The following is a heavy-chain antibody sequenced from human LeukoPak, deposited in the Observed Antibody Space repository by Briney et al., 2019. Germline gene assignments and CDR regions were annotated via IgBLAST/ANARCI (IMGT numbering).Heavy chain of an antibody. CDR2: ISWNSGSI. V-gene: IGHV3-9*01. CDR3: AKDSSGSYCPYYFDY. CDR1: GFTFDDYA. Sequence: GGSLRLSCAASGFTFDDYAMHWVRQAPGKGLEWVSGISWNSGSIGYADSVKGRFTISRDNAKNSLYLQMNSLRAEDTAVYYCAKDSSGSYCPYYFDYWGQGTLVTVSS. D-gene: IGHD1-26*01. J-gene: IGHJ4*02.